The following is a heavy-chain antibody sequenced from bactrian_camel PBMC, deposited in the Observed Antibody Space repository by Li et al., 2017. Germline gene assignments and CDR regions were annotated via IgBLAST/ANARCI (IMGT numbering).Heavy chain of an antibody. CDR1: GFTFNPYY. J-gene: IGHJ4*01. D-gene: IGHD3*01. CDR2: IATADSKT. V-gene: IGHV3-2*01. Sequence: HVQLVESGGGLVRPGGSLKLSCEVSGFTFNPYYMTWVRQTPGKGLQWVSTIATADSKTDYADSVKGRFTISRDNAKNTLYLQLNSLNPEDTAMYYCAGHDWCSGSWCYGPFAIWGQGTQVTVS. CDR3: AGHDWCSGSWCYGPFAI.